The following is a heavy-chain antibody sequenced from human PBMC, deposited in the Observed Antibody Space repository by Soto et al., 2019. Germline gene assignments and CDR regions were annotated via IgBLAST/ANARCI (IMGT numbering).Heavy chain of an antibody. D-gene: IGHD3-10*01. CDR1: GGPFSSQA. CDR2: IIPLLGST. CDR3: AMSHGPYFYYVIDV. V-gene: IGHV1-69*01. J-gene: IGHJ6*02. Sequence: QVQVEQSGAEVKKPGSSLKVSCKTSGGPFSSQAFNWVRQARGHGLEWMGGIIPLLGSTTYAQKFQDRVTFTADESTRTGYLELRSLRSEDTATYFCAMSHGPYFYYVIDVWGRRTTVTVSS.